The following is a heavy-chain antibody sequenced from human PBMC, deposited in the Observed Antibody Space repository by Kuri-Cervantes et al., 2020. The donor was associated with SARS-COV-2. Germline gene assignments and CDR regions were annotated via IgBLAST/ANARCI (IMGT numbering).Heavy chain of an antibody. V-gene: IGHV3-33*06. CDR2: IWYDGSNK. CDR1: GFTFSSYG. D-gene: IGHD3-16*02. CDR3: AKDTVRGVIRYYFDY. J-gene: IGHJ4*02. Sequence: GGSLRLSCAAYGFTFSSYGMHWVRQAPGKGLEWVAVIWYDGSNKYYADSVKGRFTISRDNSKNTLYLQMNSLRAEDTAVYYCAKDTVRGVIRYYFDYWGQGTLVTVSS.